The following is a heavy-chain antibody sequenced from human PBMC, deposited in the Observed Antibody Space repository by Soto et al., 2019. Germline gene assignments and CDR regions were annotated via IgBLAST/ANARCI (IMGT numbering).Heavy chain of an antibody. D-gene: IGHD2-2*02. CDR1: GYTFTSYG. CDR3: ARGGVPAAIEYNWFDP. V-gene: IGHV1-18*04. J-gene: IGHJ5*02. CDR2: IGAYNGNT. Sequence: ASVKVSCKASGYTFTSYGISWVRQAPGQGLEWMGWIGAYNGNTNYAQKLQGRVTMTTDTSTSTAYMELRSLRSDDTAVYYCARGGVPAAIEYNWFDPWGQGTLVTVSS.